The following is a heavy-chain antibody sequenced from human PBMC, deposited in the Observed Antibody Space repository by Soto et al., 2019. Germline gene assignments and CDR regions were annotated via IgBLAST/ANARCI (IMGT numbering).Heavy chain of an antibody. D-gene: IGHD1-26*01. J-gene: IGHJ6*02. CDR1: GASISRGGYY. Sequence: TLSLTWTVSGASISRGGYYWTWVRQLPGRGLEWLGYTYYTGNTNYNPSLKSRLAISVDTSKNQFSLRLSSVTAADTALYYCVRDTTRIRGMDVWGPGTTVTVSS. CDR3: VRDTTRIRGMDV. CDR2: TYYTGNT. V-gene: IGHV4-31*02.